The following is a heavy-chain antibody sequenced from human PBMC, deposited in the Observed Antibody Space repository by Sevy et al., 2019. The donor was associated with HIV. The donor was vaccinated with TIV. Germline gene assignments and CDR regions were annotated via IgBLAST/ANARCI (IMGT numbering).Heavy chain of an antibody. CDR3: EAITTAGRDY. D-gene: IGHD6-13*01. CDR1: GFIFSSYV. J-gene: IGHJ4*02. Sequence: GESLKISCAASGFIFSSYVMTWVRQAPGKGLEWVSTISGSGGYTYYAASVKGRFTISRDNSNNILYLQMNSLRAEDTAVYYCEAITTAGRDYWGQGTLVTVSS. V-gene: IGHV3-23*01. CDR2: ISGSGGYT.